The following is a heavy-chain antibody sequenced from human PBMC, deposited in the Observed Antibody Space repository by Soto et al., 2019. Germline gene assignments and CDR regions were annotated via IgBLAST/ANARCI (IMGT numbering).Heavy chain of an antibody. CDR3: ARWSNVVVPAAENYYFDY. V-gene: IGHV4-31*03. CDR1: GGSISSGGYY. Sequence: SETLSLTCTVSGGSISSGGYYWSWIRQHPGKGLEWIGYIYYSGSTYYNPSLKSRVTISVDTSKNQFSLKLSSVTAADTAVYYCARWSNVVVPAAENYYFDYWGQGTLVTVSS. CDR2: IYYSGST. D-gene: IGHD2-2*01. J-gene: IGHJ4*02.